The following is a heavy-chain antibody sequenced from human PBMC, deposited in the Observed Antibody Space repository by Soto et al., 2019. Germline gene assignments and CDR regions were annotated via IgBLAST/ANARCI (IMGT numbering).Heavy chain of an antibody. D-gene: IGHD1-26*01. CDR2: IWYDGSNK. CDR1: GFTFSSYG. CDR3: ARAQYTGSYFDACDI. V-gene: IGHV3-33*03. Sequence: PGGSLRLSCAASGFTFSSYGMHWVRQAPGKGLDWVAVIWYDGSNKYYGDPVKGRFTISRDNSKNTLYLQMNSLRVEDTAVYYCARAQYTGSYFDACDIWGQGTMVTVSS. J-gene: IGHJ3*02.